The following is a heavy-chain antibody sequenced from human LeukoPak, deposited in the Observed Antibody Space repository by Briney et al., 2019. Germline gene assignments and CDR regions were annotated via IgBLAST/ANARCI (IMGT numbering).Heavy chain of an antibody. V-gene: IGHV3-23*01. Sequence: GGSLRLSCAASRFTLSSFVLSWVRQAPRKGLEWVSGISGSTSTTYYADSVKGRFSISRDNSKDTVYLQVDSLRAEDRAVYFCARGRLYGMDVWGQGTTVIVSS. CDR3: ARGRLYGMDV. D-gene: IGHD4/OR15-4a*01. J-gene: IGHJ6*02. CDR1: RFTLSSFV. CDR2: ISGSTSTT.